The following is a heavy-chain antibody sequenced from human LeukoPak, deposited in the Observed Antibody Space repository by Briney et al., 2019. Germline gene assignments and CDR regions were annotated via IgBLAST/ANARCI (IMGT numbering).Heavy chain of an antibody. CDR2: ISYDGSSR. J-gene: IGHJ4*02. D-gene: IGHD1-1*01. CDR3: ARLVGWNYDY. Sequence: GGSLRLSCAASGFTFSTYAMHWVRQAPGKGPDWVADISYDGSSRSYADSVRGRFIISRDNSKSTLYVEMNSLRAEDTAVYYCARLVGWNYDYWGQGTLVTVSS. V-gene: IGHV3-30-3*01. CDR1: GFTFSTYA.